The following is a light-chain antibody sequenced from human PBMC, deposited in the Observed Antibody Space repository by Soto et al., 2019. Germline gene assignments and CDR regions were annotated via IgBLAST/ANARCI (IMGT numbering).Light chain of an antibody. CDR2: GAS. J-gene: IGKJ1*01. CDR3: QQYNNWPT. V-gene: IGKV3-15*01. CDR1: QSVTSRN. Sequence: EIVLTQSPGTLSLSPGERATLSCRASQSVTSRNLAWYQQKSGQAPRLLIYGASTRATGIPARFSGSGSGTEFTLTISSLQSEDFAVYYCQQYNNWPTFGRGTKVDIK.